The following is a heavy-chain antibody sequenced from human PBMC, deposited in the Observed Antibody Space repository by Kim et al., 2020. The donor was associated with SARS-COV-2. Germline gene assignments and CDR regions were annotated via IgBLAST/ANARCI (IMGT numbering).Heavy chain of an antibody. J-gene: IGHJ5*02. Sequence: GGSLRLSCAASGFTFSSYAMHWVRQAPGKGLEWVAVISYDGSNKYYADSVKGRFTISRDNSKNTLYLQMNSLRAEDTAVYYCARDPTPYFDPPGWFDPWGQGTLVTVSS. D-gene: IGHD3-9*01. CDR3: ARDPTPYFDPPGWFDP. CDR2: ISYDGSNK. CDR1: GFTFSSYA. V-gene: IGHV3-30*04.